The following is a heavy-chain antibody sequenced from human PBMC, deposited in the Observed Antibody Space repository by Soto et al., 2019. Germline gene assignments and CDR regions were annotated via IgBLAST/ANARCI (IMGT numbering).Heavy chain of an antibody. CDR3: ARDHGGGGLTLES. Sequence: GGSLRLSCAASGFTFSSYAMSWVRQAPGKGLEWVADISNSGKSRYHADSVEGRFTISRDNARDSLYLQMNSLRPEDSAIYYCARDHGGGGLTLESWGQGTLVTVSS. CDR2: ISNSGKSR. V-gene: IGHV3-48*03. D-gene: IGHD3-16*01. CDR1: GFTFSSYA. J-gene: IGHJ4*02.